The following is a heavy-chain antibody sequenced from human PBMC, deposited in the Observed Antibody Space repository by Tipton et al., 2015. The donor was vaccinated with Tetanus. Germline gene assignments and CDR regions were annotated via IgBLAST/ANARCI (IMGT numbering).Heavy chain of an antibody. D-gene: IGHD5-18*01. CDR1: GGSISSYY. CDR3: ARLYSYGSLYWFDP. V-gene: IGHV4-4*07. CDR2: IYTSGST. J-gene: IGHJ5*02. Sequence: SLTCTVSGGSISSYYWSWIRQPAGKGLEWIGRIYTSGSTNYNPSLKSRVTMSVDTSKNQFSLKLRSVTAADTAVYYCARLYSYGSLYWFDPWGQGTLVTVSS.